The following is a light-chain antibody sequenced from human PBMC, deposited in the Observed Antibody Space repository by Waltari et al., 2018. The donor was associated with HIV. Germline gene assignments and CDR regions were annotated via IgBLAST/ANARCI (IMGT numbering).Light chain of an antibody. CDR3: CSYAGNFFV. CDR1: SRDVGGYDF. CDR2: DVG. Sequence: QSALTQPRSVSGSPGQSVTLSCIGTSRDVGGYDFVSWYQQHPGKAPKLMIYDVGKRPSGVPARFSGSKSGNTASLTISGLQAEDEADYFCCSYAGNFFVFGTGTQVSVL. V-gene: IGLV2-11*01. J-gene: IGLJ1*01.